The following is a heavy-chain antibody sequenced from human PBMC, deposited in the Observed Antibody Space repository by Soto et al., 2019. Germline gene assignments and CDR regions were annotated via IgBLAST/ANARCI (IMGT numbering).Heavy chain of an antibody. Sequence: ASVKVSCKASGYTFTGYYIHWVRQAPGQGLEWMGWINPNSGGTNYAQKFQGWVTMTRDTSISTAYMELSRLRSDDTAVYYCARSSGGYSGYDSGGRDYQFDYWGQGTLVTVSS. J-gene: IGHJ4*02. CDR1: GYTFTGYY. CDR2: INPNSGGT. V-gene: IGHV1-2*04. CDR3: ARSSGGYSGYDSGGRDYQFDY. D-gene: IGHD5-12*01.